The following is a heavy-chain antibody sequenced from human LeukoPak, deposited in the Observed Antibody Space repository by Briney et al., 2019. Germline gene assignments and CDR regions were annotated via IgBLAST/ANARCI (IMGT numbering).Heavy chain of an antibody. Sequence: SETLSLTCTVSGGSISSGGYYWSWIRQPPGKGLEWIGYIYYSGSTYYNPSLKSRVTISVDTSKNQFSLKLSSVTAADTAVYYCARETLYYYDSSEVAFDIWGQGTMVTVSS. J-gene: IGHJ3*02. CDR1: GGSISSGGYY. V-gene: IGHV4-30-4*02. CDR3: ARETLYYYDSSEVAFDI. CDR2: IYYSGST. D-gene: IGHD3-22*01.